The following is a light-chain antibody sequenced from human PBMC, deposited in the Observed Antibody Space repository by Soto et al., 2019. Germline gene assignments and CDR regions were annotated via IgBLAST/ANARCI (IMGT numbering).Light chain of an antibody. V-gene: IGKV3-15*01. CDR3: QQYNNWPPLT. CDR1: QSLGTK. J-gene: IGKJ4*01. CDR2: GAS. Sequence: EIVMTQSPATLSVSPGERATLSCRASQSLGTKLAWYQQVPGQAPRLLIYGASTRATGIPARFSGSGSGTEFTLTISSLESEDVAVYYCQQYNNWPPLTFGGGTKVEIK.